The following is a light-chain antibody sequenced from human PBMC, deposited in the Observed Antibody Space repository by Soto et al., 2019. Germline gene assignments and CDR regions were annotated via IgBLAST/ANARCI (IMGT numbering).Light chain of an antibody. CDR2: GAS. V-gene: IGKV3D-15*01. J-gene: IGKJ1*01. CDR1: QSVSSN. Sequence: EIVMTQSPATLSVSPGERVTLSCRASQSVSSNLAWYQQKPGQAPRLLIYGASTRATGTPDRFSGTGSGTDFTLTISGLEPEDFAVFYCQQYGNTPWTFGQGTKVDI. CDR3: QQYGNTPWT.